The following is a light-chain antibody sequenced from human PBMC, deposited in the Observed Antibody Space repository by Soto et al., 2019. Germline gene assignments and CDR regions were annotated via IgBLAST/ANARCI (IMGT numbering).Light chain of an antibody. CDR3: QQRSDWPST. CDR2: DAS. Sequence: EIVLTQSPATLSLSPGERATLSCRASQSVSSYLAWYQQKPGQAPRLLIYDASNRDTGIPARFSGSGSGTYFTLAISSLEPDDFAVYYCQQRSDWPSTFGGGTKVQIK. V-gene: IGKV3-11*01. J-gene: IGKJ4*01. CDR1: QSVSSY.